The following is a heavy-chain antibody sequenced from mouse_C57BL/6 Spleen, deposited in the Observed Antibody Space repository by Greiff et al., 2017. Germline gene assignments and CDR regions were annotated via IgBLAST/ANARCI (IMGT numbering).Heavy chain of an antibody. D-gene: IGHD1-1*01. CDR3: ARESYGSGGYFDV. J-gene: IGHJ1*03. CDR1: GYAFTNYL. Sequence: VQLQQSGAELVRPGTSVKVSCKASGYAFTNYLIEWVKQRPGQGLEWIGVINPGSGGTNYNEKFKGKATLTADKSSSTAYMQLSSLTSEDSAVXFCARESYGSGGYFDVWGTGTTVTVSS. CDR2: INPGSGGT. V-gene: IGHV1-54*01.